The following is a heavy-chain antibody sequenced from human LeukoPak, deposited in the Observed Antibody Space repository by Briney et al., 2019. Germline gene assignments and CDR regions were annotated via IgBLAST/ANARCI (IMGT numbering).Heavy chain of an antibody. CDR1: GGSISSGDYY. CDR2: IYYSGST. Sequence: PSQTLSLTCTVSGGSISSGDYYWSWIRQPPGKGLEWIGYIYYSGSTYYNPSLKSRVIISVDTSKNQFSLKLSSVTAADTAVYYCARLTVTEYFDYWGQGTLVTVSS. D-gene: IGHD4-17*01. J-gene: IGHJ4*02. V-gene: IGHV4-30-4*08. CDR3: ARLTVTEYFDY.